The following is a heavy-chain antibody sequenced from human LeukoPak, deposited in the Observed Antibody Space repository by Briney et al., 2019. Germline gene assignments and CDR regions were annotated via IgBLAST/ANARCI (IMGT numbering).Heavy chain of an antibody. CDR1: GFTFSSYG. D-gene: IGHD2-2*03. CDR2: IWYDGSNK. J-gene: IGHJ4*02. CDR3: SMDLSGAHDY. V-gene: IGHV3-33*01. Sequence: GGSLRLSCAASGFTFSSYGMHWVRQAPGKGLEWVAVIWYDGSNKYYADSVKGRFTISRDNSKNTLYLQMNSLRVEDTAVYYCSMDLSGAHDYWGQGSVVTVSS.